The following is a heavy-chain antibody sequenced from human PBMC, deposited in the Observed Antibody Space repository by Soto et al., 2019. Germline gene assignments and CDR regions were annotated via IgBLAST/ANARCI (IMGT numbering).Heavy chain of an antibody. Sequence: TGRSLRLFRSASGFTFSSYALSWVRPAPGQGLEWVSAISGSGGSTYYADSVKGRFTISRDNSKNTLYLQMNSLRAEDTAVYYYAKDRPIVVGPAAITGTNRIDFWGQGIPLTV. J-gene: IGHJ5*01. CDR1: GFTFSSYA. D-gene: IGHD2-2*01. CDR2: ISGSGGST. CDR3: AKDRPIVVGPAAITGTNRIDF. V-gene: IGHV3-23*01.